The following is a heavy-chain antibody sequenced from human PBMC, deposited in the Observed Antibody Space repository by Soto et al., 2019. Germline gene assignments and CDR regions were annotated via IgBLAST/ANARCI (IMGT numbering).Heavy chain of an antibody. CDR1: GYSFTSYW. CDR3: ARVLSYDSSGYYEAMDY. J-gene: IGHJ4*02. V-gene: IGHV5-10-1*01. D-gene: IGHD3-22*01. CDR2: IDPSDSYT. Sequence: PGESLKISGKGSGYSFTSYWISWVRQMPGKGLEWMGRIDPSDSYTNYSPSFQGHVTISADKSISTAYLQWSSLKASDTAMYYCARVLSYDSSGYYEAMDYWGQGTLVTVSS.